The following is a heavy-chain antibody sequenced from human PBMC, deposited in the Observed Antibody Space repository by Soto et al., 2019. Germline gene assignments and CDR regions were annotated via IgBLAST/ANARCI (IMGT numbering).Heavy chain of an antibody. CDR3: ARDYKTCPYNSGCLPHAFDI. CDR1: RFTFSIYG. J-gene: IGHJ3*02. V-gene: IGHV3-33*08. CDR2: LWYDGSNK. D-gene: IGHD6-19*01. Sequence: WWSLGLACASSRFTFSIYGMDWSRQTPSKGLEWVAVLWYDGSNKYYADSVKGRFTISRDNSKSTVFLQMNSLRAEDTAVYYCARDYKTCPYNSGCLPHAFDIWGQGTMVTVSS.